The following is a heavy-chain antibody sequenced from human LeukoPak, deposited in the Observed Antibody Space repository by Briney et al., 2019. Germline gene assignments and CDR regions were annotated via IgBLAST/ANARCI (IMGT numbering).Heavy chain of an antibody. CDR3: ARDQDYYGSGSFFY. CDR2: IYYSGST. Sequence: SETLSLTCTVSGGSISSYYWSWIRQPPGKGLEWIGYIYYSGSTNYNPPLKSRVTISMDTSKNQFSLRLSSVTAADTAVYYCARDQDYYGSGSFFYWGQGTLVTVSS. D-gene: IGHD3-10*01. J-gene: IGHJ4*02. V-gene: IGHV4-59*01. CDR1: GGSISSYY.